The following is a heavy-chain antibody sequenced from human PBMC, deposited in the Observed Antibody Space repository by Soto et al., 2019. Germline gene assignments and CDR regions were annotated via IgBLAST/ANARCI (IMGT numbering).Heavy chain of an antibody. J-gene: IGHJ6*02. D-gene: IGHD2-15*01. Sequence: SETLSLTCIVSGYSVTSSDYCWALIRQPPGKGLEWIGTMSYSGLTYYNPSLKSRVTLSVDTSKNQFSVRLNSVTAADTAVYYCAPLSVSLSGPYGIQVWGQGTTVTVSS. CDR2: MSYSGLT. V-gene: IGHV4-39*01. CDR3: APLSVSLSGPYGIQV. CDR1: GYSVTSSDYC.